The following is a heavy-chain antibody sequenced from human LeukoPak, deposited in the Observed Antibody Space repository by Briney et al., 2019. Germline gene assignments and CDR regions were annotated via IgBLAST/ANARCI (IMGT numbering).Heavy chain of an antibody. V-gene: IGHV3-30-3*01. CDR1: GFIFSSYA. D-gene: IGHD3-3*01. CDR3: ARDGGYDFWSGYFPLDY. Sequence: GGSLRLSCAASGFIFSSYAMHWVRQAPGKGLEWVAVISYDGSNKYYADSVKGRFTISRDNSKNTLYLQMNSLRAEDTAVYYCARDGGYDFWSGYFPLDYWGQGTLVTVSS. J-gene: IGHJ4*02. CDR2: ISYDGSNK.